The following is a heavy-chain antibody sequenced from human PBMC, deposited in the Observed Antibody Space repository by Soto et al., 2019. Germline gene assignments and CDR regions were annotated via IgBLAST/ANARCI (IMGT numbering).Heavy chain of an antibody. D-gene: IGHD3-10*01. V-gene: IGHV1-18*04. CDR3: ARAATGSYHSAY. CDR1: GYAFTSYG. CDR2: IAPHSGRT. Sequence: QVQLVQSGPEVKKPGASVRVSCMTSGYAFTSYGVNWVRQVPGQGLEWMGWIAPHSGRTTYLPKFQGRVTITADPSTNTAYMELTSLSSDDTSIYFCARAATGSYHSAYWGQGTVVTVSA. J-gene: IGHJ4*02.